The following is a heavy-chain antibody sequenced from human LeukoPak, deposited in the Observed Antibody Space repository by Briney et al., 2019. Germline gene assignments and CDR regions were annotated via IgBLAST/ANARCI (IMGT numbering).Heavy chain of an antibody. CDR1: GGSISSGGYS. V-gene: IGHV4-30-2*01. CDR2: IYHSGST. J-gene: IGHJ2*01. D-gene: IGHD5-18*01. CDR3: ARDFQYSYGLGWYFDL. Sequence: PSQTLSLTCAVSGGSISSGGYSWSWIRQPPGKGLEWIGYIYHSGSTYYNPSLKSRVTISVDRSKNQFSLKLSSVTAADTAVYYCARDFQYSYGLGWYFDLWGRGTLVTVSS.